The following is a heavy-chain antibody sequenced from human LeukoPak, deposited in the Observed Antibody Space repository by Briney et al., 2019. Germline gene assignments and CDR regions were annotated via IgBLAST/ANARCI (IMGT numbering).Heavy chain of an antibody. Sequence: GSLRLSCAASGFTFSADDMNWVRQPPGKGLEWIGEIHHGGSANYNPSLKSRVTISEDTSINQFSLKLASVTAADTAVYYCARGTWAARSDYWGQGTLVTVSS. J-gene: IGHJ4*02. CDR3: ARGTWAARSDY. CDR2: IHHGGSA. V-gene: IGHV4-34*01. CDR1: GFTFSADD. D-gene: IGHD6-6*01.